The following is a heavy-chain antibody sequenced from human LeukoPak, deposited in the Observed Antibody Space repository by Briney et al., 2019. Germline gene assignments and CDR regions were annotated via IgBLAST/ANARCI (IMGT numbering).Heavy chain of an antibody. J-gene: IGHJ3*01. V-gene: IGHV3-21*01. CDR2: ISSSSSYI. CDR3: ARDLTHDAFDV. Sequence: GGSLRLSCAASGFTFSSYSMNWVRQAPGKGLEWVSSISSSSSYIYYADSVKGRFTISRDNAKNSLYLQMNSLRAEDTAVYYCARDLTHDAFDVWGQGTMVTVSS. D-gene: IGHD1-14*01. CDR1: GFTFSSYS.